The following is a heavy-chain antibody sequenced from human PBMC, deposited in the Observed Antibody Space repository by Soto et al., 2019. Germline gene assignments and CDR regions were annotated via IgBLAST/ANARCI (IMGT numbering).Heavy chain of an antibody. CDR1: GFTFSSYS. CDR2: ISSSSSTI. V-gene: IGHV3-48*01. Sequence: PGGSLRLSCAASGFTFSSYSMNWVRQAPGKGLEWVSYISSSSSTIYYADSVKGRFTISRDNAKNSLYLQMNSLRAEDTAVYYCAREGEKDYYYMDVWGKGTTVTVSS. J-gene: IGHJ6*03. CDR3: AREGEKDYYYMDV.